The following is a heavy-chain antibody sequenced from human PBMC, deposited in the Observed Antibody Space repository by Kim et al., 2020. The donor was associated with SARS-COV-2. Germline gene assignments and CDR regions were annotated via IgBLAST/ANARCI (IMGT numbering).Heavy chain of an antibody. V-gene: IGHV3-30*18. D-gene: IGHD3-10*01. J-gene: IGHJ6*04. Sequence: GGSLRLSCAASGFTFNTYGMYWVRQAPGKGLEWVAVISYDGSNKYYADSVKGRFTISRDNSKNTLYLQMNSLRAEDTAVYYCAKAVLRGVNYYYYGMDVWGKGTKVPFSS. CDR1: GFTFNTYG. CDR2: ISYDGSNK. CDR3: AKAVLRGVNYYYYGMDV.